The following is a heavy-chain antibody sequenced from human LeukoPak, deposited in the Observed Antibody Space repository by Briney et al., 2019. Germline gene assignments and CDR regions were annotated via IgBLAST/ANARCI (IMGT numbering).Heavy chain of an antibody. CDR1: GGSISSYY. CDR3: ARAENWFDP. V-gene: IGHV4-59*08. Sequence: SETLSLTCAVSGGSISSYYWSWIRQPPGKGLEWIGYIYYSGSTNYNPSLKSRVTISVDTSKNQFSLKLSSVTAADTAVYYCARAENWFDPWGQGTLVTVSS. J-gene: IGHJ5*02. CDR2: IYYSGST.